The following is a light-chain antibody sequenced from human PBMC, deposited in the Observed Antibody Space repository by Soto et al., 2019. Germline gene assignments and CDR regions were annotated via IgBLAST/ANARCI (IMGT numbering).Light chain of an antibody. J-gene: IGKJ4*01. CDR2: AAS. CDR1: ESISSW. V-gene: IGKV1-5*01. Sequence: DIQMTQSPSTLSASVGDRVTVTCRASESISSWLAWYQQKPGKVPKHLIYAASSLQSGVPSRFSGSGSGTDFTLTISSLQPEDFATYYCQQYNSYPLTFGGGTQGGYQ. CDR3: QQYNSYPLT.